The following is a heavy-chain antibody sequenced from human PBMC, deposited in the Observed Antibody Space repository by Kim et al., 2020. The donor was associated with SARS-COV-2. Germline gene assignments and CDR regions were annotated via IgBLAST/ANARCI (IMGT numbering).Heavy chain of an antibody. CDR2: INSDGGTT. Sequence: LSLTCAASGFTFSSYWMHWVRQAPGKGLVWVSRINSDGGTTSYADSVKGRFTISRDNAKSTLYLQMNSLRAEDTAVYYCASRRYTGTYYYFDYWGQGTLVTVSS. CDR3: ASRRYTGTYYYFDY. CDR1: GFTFSSYW. J-gene: IGHJ4*02. V-gene: IGHV3-74*01. D-gene: IGHD1-26*01.